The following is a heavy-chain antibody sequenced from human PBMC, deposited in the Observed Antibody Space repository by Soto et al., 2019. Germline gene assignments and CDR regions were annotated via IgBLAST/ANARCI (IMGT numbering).Heavy chain of an antibody. Sequence: EVQLVESGGGLVKPGGSLRLSCAASGFTFSSYSMNWVRQAPGKGLEWVSSISSSSYIYYADSVKGRFTTSRDNAKNSLYLQMNSLRAEDTAVYYCARDVYSSSRYFDYWGQGTLVTVSS. V-gene: IGHV3-21*01. CDR3: ARDVYSSSRYFDY. J-gene: IGHJ4*02. D-gene: IGHD6-6*01. CDR2: ISSSSYI. CDR1: GFTFSSYS.